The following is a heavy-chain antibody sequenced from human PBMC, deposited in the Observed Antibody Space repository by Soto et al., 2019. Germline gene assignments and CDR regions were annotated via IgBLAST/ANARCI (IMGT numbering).Heavy chain of an antibody. J-gene: IGHJ6*02. Sequence: QVQLVQSGAEVKKPGASVKVSCKASGYTFTSYDINWVRQATGQGLEWMGWMNPNSGNTGYAQKFQGRVTMTRNTSLRTAYMELSSLRSEDTAVYYCARVGSYYDFWSGYYRGTYYYYYYGMDVWGQGTTVTVSS. CDR2: MNPNSGNT. CDR1: GYTFTSYD. D-gene: IGHD3-3*01. V-gene: IGHV1-8*01. CDR3: ARVGSYYDFWSGYYRGTYYYYYYGMDV.